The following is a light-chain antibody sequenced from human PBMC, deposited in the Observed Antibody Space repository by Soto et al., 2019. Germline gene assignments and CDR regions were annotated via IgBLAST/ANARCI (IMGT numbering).Light chain of an antibody. J-gene: IGKJ2*01. CDR3: LQHNSYPYT. Sequence: DVQMTQSPSAMSASVGDRVTITCRASQDISRFVAWFQQKPGKAPERLIYDTSTLQVGVQSRFSGGGSGTEFTLAISGLQPEDCATYYCLQHNSYPYTFGQGTKLEIK. CDR1: QDISRF. CDR2: DTS. V-gene: IGKV1-17*03.